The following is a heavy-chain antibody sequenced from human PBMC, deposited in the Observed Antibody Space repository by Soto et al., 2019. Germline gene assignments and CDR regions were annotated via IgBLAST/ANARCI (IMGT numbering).Heavy chain of an antibody. V-gene: IGHV3-23*01. CDR1: GLTFGSRA. J-gene: IGHJ4*02. CDR3: ARGSTDSYPGSRIFDF. D-gene: IGHD3-10*01. CDR2: ITDTGGDA. Sequence: GGSLRLSCVASGLTFGSRAMTWVRQAPGEGLQWVSTITDTGGDAKYADSVRGRFVISRDNSKKTRYLQMTSLTAEDSAMYYCARGSTDSYPGSRIFDFWGRGTLVTVSS.